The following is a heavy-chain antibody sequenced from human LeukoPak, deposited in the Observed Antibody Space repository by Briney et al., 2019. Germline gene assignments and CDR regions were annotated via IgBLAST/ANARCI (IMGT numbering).Heavy chain of an antibody. V-gene: IGHV1-18*01. CDR3: ARDRSPDFWSGDYRDAFDI. Sequence: ASVNVSFMASGYIFTSYGISWVGQAPGQGLEWMGWISGYNGKTNSAQKLQGRVSMTTDTSKSTAYMELRSLRSDDTAVYYCARDRSPDFWSGDYRDAFDIWGQGTMVTVSS. CDR2: ISGYNGKT. CDR1: GYIFTSYG. D-gene: IGHD3-3*01. J-gene: IGHJ3*02.